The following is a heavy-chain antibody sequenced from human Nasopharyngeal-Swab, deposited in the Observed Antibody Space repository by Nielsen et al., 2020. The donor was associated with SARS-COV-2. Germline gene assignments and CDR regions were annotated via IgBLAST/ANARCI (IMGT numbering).Heavy chain of an antibody. CDR2: IYSGGST. D-gene: IGHD2-2*01. J-gene: IGHJ6*03. V-gene: IGHV3-53*04. Sequence: GGSLRLSCAASGFTVSSNYMSWVRQAPGKGLEWVSVIYSGGSTYYADSVKGRFTISRHNSKNTLYLQMNSLRAEDTAVYYCAREGAYCSSNSCYKTNYYMDVWGKGTTVTVSS. CDR3: AREGAYCSSNSCYKTNYYMDV. CDR1: GFTVSSNY.